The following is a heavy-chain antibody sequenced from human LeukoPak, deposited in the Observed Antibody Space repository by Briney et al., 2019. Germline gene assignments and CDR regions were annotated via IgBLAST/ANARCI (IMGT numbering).Heavy chain of an antibody. CDR3: AKDVDPFGSGSYVEGFDY. J-gene: IGHJ4*02. Sequence: GGSLRLSCTASGFTFGDYAMSWVRQAPGKGLEWVAVISFDASNKYYADSVKGRFTISRDNSKNTLYLQMNSLRAEDTAVYYCAKDVDPFGSGSYVEGFDYWGQGTLVTVSS. CDR1: GFTFGDYA. CDR2: ISFDASNK. D-gene: IGHD3-10*01. V-gene: IGHV3-30*04.